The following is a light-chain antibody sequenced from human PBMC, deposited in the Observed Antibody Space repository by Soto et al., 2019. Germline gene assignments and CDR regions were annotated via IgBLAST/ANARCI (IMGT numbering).Light chain of an antibody. CDR1: SSDVGGYNF. V-gene: IGLV2-14*01. CDR2: EVN. CDR3: SSWTSSTTQV. J-gene: IGLJ2*01. Sequence: QSALTQPASVSGSPGQSITISCTGTSSDVGGYNFVSWYQQHPGKAPKLMIFEVNNRPSGVSNRFSGSKSGNTASLTISGLQAEDEDDYYCSSWTSSTTQVLGGGTKVTVL.